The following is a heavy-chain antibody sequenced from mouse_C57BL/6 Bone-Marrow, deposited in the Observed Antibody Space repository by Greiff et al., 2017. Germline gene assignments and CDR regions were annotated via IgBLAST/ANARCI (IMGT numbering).Heavy chain of an antibody. CDR1: GYTFTSYG. J-gene: IGHJ3*01. CDR2: IYPRSGNT. CDR3: ARSDYSNYWFAY. V-gene: IGHV1-81*01. Sequence: VQLVESGAELARPGASVKLSCKASGYTFTSYGISWVKQRTGQGLEWIGEIYPRSGNTYYNEKFKGKATLTADKSSSTAYMELRSLTSEDSAVYFCARSDYSNYWFAYWGQGTLVTVSA. D-gene: IGHD2-5*01.